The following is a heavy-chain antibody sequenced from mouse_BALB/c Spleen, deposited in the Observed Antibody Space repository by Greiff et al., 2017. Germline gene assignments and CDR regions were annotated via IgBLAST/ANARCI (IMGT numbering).Heavy chain of an antibody. CDR3: ARGSSYYAMDY. CDR1: GISITTGNYR. V-gene: IGHV3-5*02. Sequence: VQLKQSGPGLVKPSQTVSLTCTVTGISITTGNYRWSWIRQFPGNKLEWIGYIYYSGTITYNPSLTSRTTITRDTSKNQFFLEMNSLTAEDTATYYCARGSSYYAMDYWGQGTSVTVSS. CDR2: IYYSGTI. D-gene: IGHD1-1*01. J-gene: IGHJ4*01.